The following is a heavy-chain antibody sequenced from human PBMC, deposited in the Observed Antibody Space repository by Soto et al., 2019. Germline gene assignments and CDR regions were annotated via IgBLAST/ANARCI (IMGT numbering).Heavy chain of an antibody. CDR1: GDSIDSAGYY. V-gene: IGHV4-31*03. CDR2: VYYSGRT. CDR3: ARAAEYYYFETGGFYFGY. Sequence: QVQLQESGPGLVKPSQTLSLTCIVSGDSIDSAGYYWSWIRQHPGKGLEWVGSVYYSGRTYYNPSLQHRLHVSVDTSKNQFSLKLTSVTAGVTAVYFCARAAEYYYFETGGFYFGYWGQGTMVTVSS. J-gene: IGHJ4*02. D-gene: IGHD2-8*02.